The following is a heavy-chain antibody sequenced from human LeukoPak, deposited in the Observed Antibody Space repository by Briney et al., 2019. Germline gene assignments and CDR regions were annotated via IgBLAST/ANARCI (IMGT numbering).Heavy chain of an antibody. D-gene: IGHD2/OR15-2a*01. CDR3: ARGNYYGMDV. Sequence: PGGSLRLSCAASESTFSKFWMHWVRQAPGKGLEWVSGINRDGSTTTYADSVKGRFTVSRDNAKNTLYLQMNSLRAEDTAVYYCARGNYYGMDVWGQGTTVTVSS. CDR2: INRDGSTT. J-gene: IGHJ6*02. CDR1: ESTFSKFW. V-gene: IGHV3-74*03.